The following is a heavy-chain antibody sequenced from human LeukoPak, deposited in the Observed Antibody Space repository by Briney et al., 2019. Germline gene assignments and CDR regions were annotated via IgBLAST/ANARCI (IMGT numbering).Heavy chain of an antibody. CDR1: GFTFSSYW. Sequence: SGGSLRLSCAASGFTFSSYWMHWVRQAPGKGLVWLSRIDSDGSSTNYADAVKGRFTISRDNAKNTLYLQMNSLRAEGTAVYFCARDSQLTSDWSLNWFDPWGQGTLVTVSS. J-gene: IGHJ5*02. D-gene: IGHD6-19*01. CDR3: ARDSQLTSDWSLNWFDP. V-gene: IGHV3-74*01. CDR2: IDSDGSST.